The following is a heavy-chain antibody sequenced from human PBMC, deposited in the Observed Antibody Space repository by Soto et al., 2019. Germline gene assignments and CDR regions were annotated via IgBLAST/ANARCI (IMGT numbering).Heavy chain of an antibody. CDR2: IYYSGST. J-gene: IGHJ6*03. D-gene: IGHD7-27*01. Sequence: SETLSLTCTVSGGSISSYYWSWIRQPPGEGLEWIGYIYYSGSTNYNPSLQSRVTISVDTSKNQFSLRLSPVTAADTAMYYCARVGKNSDYYYYYMDVWGKGTTVTVSS. V-gene: IGHV4-59*01. CDR3: ARVGKNSDYYYYYMDV. CDR1: GGSISSYY.